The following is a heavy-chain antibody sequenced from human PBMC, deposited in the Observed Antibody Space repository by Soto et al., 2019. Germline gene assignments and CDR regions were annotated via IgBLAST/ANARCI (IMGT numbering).Heavy chain of an antibody. CDR1: GYTFPNYG. CDR2: ISAYKTNI. V-gene: IGHV1-18*01. D-gene: IGHD3-10*01. CDR3: VRDLDGSGAYSTDF. J-gene: IGHJ4*01. Sequence: GASVMVSWKASGYTFPNYGITWVRQAPGQGLEWMGWISAYKTNIKYAQKFQGRVTLTTDTSTSTAYMELRSLRSDDTAIYYCVRDLDGSGAYSTDFWG.